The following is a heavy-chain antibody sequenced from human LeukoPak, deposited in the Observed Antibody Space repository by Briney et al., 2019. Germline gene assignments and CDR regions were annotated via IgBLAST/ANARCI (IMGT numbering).Heavy chain of an antibody. Sequence: ASVKVPCKASGYTFTSYAMNWVRQAPGQGLEWMGWINTNTGNPTYAQGFTGRFVFSLDTSVSTAYLQISSLKAEDTAVYYCARDAVPAAKGYDYYYMDVWGKGTTVTVSS. CDR2: INTNTGNP. CDR3: ARDAVPAAKGYDYYYMDV. CDR1: GYTFTSYA. D-gene: IGHD2-2*01. J-gene: IGHJ6*03. V-gene: IGHV7-4-1*02.